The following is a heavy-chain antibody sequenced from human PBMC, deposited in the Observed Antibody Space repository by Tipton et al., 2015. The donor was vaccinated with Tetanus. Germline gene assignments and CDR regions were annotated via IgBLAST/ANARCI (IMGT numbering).Heavy chain of an antibody. CDR2: IYYSGST. J-gene: IGHJ5*02. CDR3: ARTAPTRSGCPLWFDP. D-gene: IGHD3-3*01. Sequence: TLSLTCTASGGSISSYYWSWIRQPPGKGLEWIGYIYYSGSTNYNPSLKSRVTISVDTSKNQFSLKLSSVTAADTAVYYCARTAPTRSGCPLWFDPWGQGTLVPVSS. V-gene: IGHV4-59*01. CDR1: GGSISSYY.